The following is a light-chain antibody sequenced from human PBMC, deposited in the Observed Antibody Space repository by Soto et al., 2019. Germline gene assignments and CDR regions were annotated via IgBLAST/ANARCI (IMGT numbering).Light chain of an antibody. J-gene: IGKJ1*01. V-gene: IGKV3-11*01. CDR2: DAS. Sequence: EIVLTQSPATLSLSPGERATLSCRASQSVSSYLAWYQQKPGQAPRLLIYDASNRATGIPARFSGSGSATDFTLTISSLEHEDFAVYYCQQRSNWPPWTFGQGTKVEIK. CDR1: QSVSSY. CDR3: QQRSNWPPWT.